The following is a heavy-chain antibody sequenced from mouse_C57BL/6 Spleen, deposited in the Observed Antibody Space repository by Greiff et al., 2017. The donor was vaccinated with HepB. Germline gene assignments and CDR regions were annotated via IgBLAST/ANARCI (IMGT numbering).Heavy chain of an antibody. Sequence: EVQLQQSGPELVKPGASVKISCKASGYTFTDYYMNWVKQRHGKSLEWIGDINPNNGGTSYNQKFKGKATLTVDKSSSTAYMELRSLTSEDSAVDVCERDNYGSSPWYYDVWGTGPTVTFSS. D-gene: IGHD1-1*01. CDR2: INPNNGGT. V-gene: IGHV1-26*01. CDR1: GYTFTDYY. CDR3: ERDNYGSSPWYYDV. J-gene: IGHJ1*03.